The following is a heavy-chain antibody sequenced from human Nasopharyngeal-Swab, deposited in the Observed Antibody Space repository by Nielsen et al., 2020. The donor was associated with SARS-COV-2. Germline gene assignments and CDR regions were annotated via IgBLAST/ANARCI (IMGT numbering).Heavy chain of an antibody. D-gene: IGHD3-3*01. J-gene: IGHJ4*02. CDR1: GGSISSYY. V-gene: IGHV4-4*07. CDR2: IYPSGST. CDR3: ARVSADFWSGYYLYYFDY. Sequence: SETLSLTCTVSGGSISSYYWSWIRQSAGKGLEWIGRIYPSGSTNYNPSLKSRVTISVDTSKNQFSLKLSSVTAADAAVYYCARVSADFWSGYYLYYFDYWGQGTLVTVSS.